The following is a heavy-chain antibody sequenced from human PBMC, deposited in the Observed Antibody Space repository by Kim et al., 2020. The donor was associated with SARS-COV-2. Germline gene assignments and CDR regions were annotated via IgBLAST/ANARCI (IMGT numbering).Heavy chain of an antibody. J-gene: IGHJ4*01. CDR1: GFTFSSYG. D-gene: IGHD1-26*01. V-gene: IGHV3-30*03. CDR3: ATEHSGSYFARFHY. CDR2: ISYDGSNK. Sequence: GGSLRLSCAASGFTFSSYGMHWVRQAPGKGLEWVAVISYDGSNKYYADSVKGRFTISRDNSKNTLYLQMNSLRAEDTAVYYCATEHSGSYFARFHYCG.